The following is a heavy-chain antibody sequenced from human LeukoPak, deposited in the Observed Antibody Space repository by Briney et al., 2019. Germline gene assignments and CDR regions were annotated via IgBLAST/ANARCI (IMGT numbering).Heavy chain of an antibody. D-gene: IGHD2-2*01. V-gene: IGHV5-51*01. CDR2: IYPGDSDT. CDR3: ARGGYCSSTSCHPLYYFDY. Sequence: GESLKISCKGSGYSFTSYWIGWVRQMPGKGLEWMGIIYPGDSDTRYSPSFQGQVTISADKSISTVYLQWSSLKASDTAMYYCARGGYCSSTSCHPLYYFDYWGQGTLVTVSS. J-gene: IGHJ4*02. CDR1: GYSFTSYW.